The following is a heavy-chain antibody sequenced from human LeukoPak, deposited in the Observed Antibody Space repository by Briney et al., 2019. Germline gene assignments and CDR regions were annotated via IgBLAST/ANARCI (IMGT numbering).Heavy chain of an antibody. CDR3: AKGHRKRHCSSTSCLYYYYGMDV. J-gene: IGHJ6*02. Sequence: ASVTVSCTVSGYTLTELSMHWVRQAPGKGLEWMGGFDPEDGETIYAQKFQGRVTMTEDTSTDTAYMELSSLRSEDTAVYYCAKGHRKRHCSSTSCLYYYYGMDVWGQGTTVTVSS. CDR2: FDPEDGET. V-gene: IGHV1-24*01. D-gene: IGHD2-2*01. CDR1: GYTLTELS.